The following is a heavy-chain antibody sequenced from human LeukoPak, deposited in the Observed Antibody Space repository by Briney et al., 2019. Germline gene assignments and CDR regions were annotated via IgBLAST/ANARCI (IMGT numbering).Heavy chain of an antibody. CDR3: ARGPGWNYFDY. J-gene: IGHJ4*02. Sequence: GGSLRLSCAASGFTFSSYSVNWVRQAPGKGLEWVSSISSSSSYIYYTDSVKGRFTISRDNAKNSLYLQMNSLRAEDTAVYYCARGPGWNYFDYWGQGTLVTVSS. CDR2: ISSSSSYI. D-gene: IGHD2-15*01. CDR1: GFTFSSYS. V-gene: IGHV3-21*01.